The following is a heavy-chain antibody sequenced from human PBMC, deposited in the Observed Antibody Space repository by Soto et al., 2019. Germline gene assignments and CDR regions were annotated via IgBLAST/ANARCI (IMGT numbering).Heavy chain of an antibody. CDR2: ISYDGSNK. V-gene: IGHV3-30-3*01. Sequence: PGGSLRLSCAASGFTFSSYAMHWVRQAPGKGLEWVAVISYDGSNKYYADSVKGRFTISRDNSKNTLYLQMNSLRAEDTAVYYCARDPYSSSWYSAFDIWGQGTMVTVS. CDR3: ARDPYSSSWYSAFDI. D-gene: IGHD6-13*01. J-gene: IGHJ3*02. CDR1: GFTFSSYA.